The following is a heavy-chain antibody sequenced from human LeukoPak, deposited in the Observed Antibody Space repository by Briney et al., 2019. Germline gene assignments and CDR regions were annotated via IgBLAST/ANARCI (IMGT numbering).Heavy chain of an antibody. Sequence: NPGESLKISCKGSGYTFTSYWIAWVRQMPGKGLEWMGIIYPGDSDTRYSPPFQGQVTISADKSITTAYLQWSSLKASDTAMYYCARHYYGSGSNGIDVWGQGTTVTVSS. CDR2: IYPGDSDT. V-gene: IGHV5-51*01. CDR1: GYTFTSYW. J-gene: IGHJ6*02. CDR3: ARHYYGSGSNGIDV. D-gene: IGHD3-10*01.